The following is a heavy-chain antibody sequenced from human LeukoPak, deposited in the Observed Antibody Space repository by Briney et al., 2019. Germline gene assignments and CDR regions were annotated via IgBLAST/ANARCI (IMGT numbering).Heavy chain of an antibody. D-gene: IGHD3-10*01. J-gene: IGHJ5*02. CDR2: VHHTGST. CDR1: GYSISRGYY. Sequence: SETLSLTCNVSGYSISRGYYWGWIRQPPGKGLEWIGSVHHTGSTYYNPSLRSRVSISVDKSTNHISLEVTSVTAADTAVHYCARDWGFGDSEDWFDPWGQGTLVTVSS. CDR3: ARDWGFGDSEDWFDP. V-gene: IGHV4-38-2*02.